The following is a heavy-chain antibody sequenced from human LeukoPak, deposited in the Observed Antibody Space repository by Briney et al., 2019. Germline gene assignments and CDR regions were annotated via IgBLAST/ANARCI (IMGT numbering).Heavy chain of an antibody. CDR3: AREDSSGWSPSYFDY. CDR1: GYTFTGYY. Sequence: ASVKVSCKASGYTFTGYYMHWVRPAPGQGLEWMGWINPNSGGTNYAQKFQGRVTMTRDTSISTAYMELSRLRSDDTAVYYCAREDSSGWSPSYFDYWGQGTLVTVSS. V-gene: IGHV1-2*02. D-gene: IGHD6-19*01. J-gene: IGHJ4*02. CDR2: INPNSGGT.